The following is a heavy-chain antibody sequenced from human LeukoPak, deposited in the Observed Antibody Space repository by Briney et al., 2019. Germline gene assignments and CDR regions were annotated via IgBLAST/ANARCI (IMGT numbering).Heavy chain of an antibody. V-gene: IGHV3-11*01. CDR1: GFTFSDYY. D-gene: IGHD6-6*01. CDR2: ISSSGSTI. J-gene: IGHJ4*02. Sequence: GGSLSLSCAPSGFTFSDYYISWTRQAPGEGLVWVSYISSSGSTIYYADSVKGRFTISRDNAKNSLYLQMNSLRAEDTAVYYCARGDQEYSSQFDYWGQGTLVTVYS. CDR3: ARGDQEYSSQFDY.